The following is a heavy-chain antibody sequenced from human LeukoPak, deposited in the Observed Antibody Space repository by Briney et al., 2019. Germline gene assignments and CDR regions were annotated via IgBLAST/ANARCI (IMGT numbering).Heavy chain of an antibody. V-gene: IGHV1-18*01. CDR2: ISAYNGNT. CDR3: ARVGRWLQTPFDC. CDR1: GYTFTSYG. D-gene: IGHD5-24*01. J-gene: IGHJ4*02. Sequence: VKVSCKASGYTFTSYGISWVRQAPGQGLEWMGWISAYNGNTNYAQKLQGRVTMTTDTSTSTAYMQRTSLTADDTAAYCSARVGRWLQTPFDCWGQGTLVTVSS.